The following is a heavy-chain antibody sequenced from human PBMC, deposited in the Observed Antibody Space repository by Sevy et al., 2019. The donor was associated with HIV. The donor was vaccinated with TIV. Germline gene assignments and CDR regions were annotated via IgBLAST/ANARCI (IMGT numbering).Heavy chain of an antibody. Sequence: SETLSLTCTVSGGSISSGGYSWSWIRQPPGKGLEGIGYIYHSGSTYYNPSLKSRVTISIDRSKNKFSLQLISVTAADTAVYYCTRAQYGEYVMVDYWGQGTLVTVSS. D-gene: IGHD4-17*01. CDR2: IYHSGST. V-gene: IGHV4-30-2*01. CDR1: GGSISSGGYS. J-gene: IGHJ4*02. CDR3: TRAQYGEYVMVDY.